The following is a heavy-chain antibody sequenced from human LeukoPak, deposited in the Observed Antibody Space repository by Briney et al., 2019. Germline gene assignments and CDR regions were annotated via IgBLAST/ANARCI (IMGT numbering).Heavy chain of an antibody. J-gene: IGHJ3*02. D-gene: IGHD3-22*01. Sequence: EASVKVSCKASVYTFTSYYMHWVRQAPGQGLEWMGIINPSGGSTSYAQKCQGRVTMTRDTSTSTVYMELSSLRSEDTAVYYCARDCPCYYYDSSGSTKGAFDIWGQGTMVTVSS. V-gene: IGHV1-46*01. CDR1: VYTFTSYY. CDR2: INPSGGST. CDR3: ARDCPCYYYDSSGSTKGAFDI.